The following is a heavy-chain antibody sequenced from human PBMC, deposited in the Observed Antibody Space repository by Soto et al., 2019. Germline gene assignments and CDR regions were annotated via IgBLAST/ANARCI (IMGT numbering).Heavy chain of an antibody. CDR2: INSGNGDT. D-gene: IGHD2-15*01. V-gene: IGHV1-3*01. J-gene: IGHJ3*01. CDR1: GYTFSDYS. Sequence: VHFVQSGAEVKKPGASVTVSCKASGYTFSDYSVHWVRQAPGQRFEWMGWINSGNGDTKYAQNLQGRVTISSDTSASTAYMELSSLTSEDTPVYYCARDSCFGGTCGDDAFDVWGQGTMVTVSP. CDR3: ARDSCFGGTCGDDAFDV.